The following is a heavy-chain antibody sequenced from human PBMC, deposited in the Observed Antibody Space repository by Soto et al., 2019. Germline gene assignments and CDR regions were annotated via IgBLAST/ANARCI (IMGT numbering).Heavy chain of an antibody. CDR2: ISYDGSNK. D-gene: IGHD4-17*01. V-gene: IGHV3-30*18. CDR3: AKLPEAVDCGYCGY. CDR1: GFTFSSYG. Sequence: QVQLVESGGGVVQPGRSLRLSCAASGFTFSSYGMHWVRQAPGKGLEWVAVISYDGSNKYYADSVKGRFTISRDNSKNTLDLQMNSLRAEDTAVYYCAKLPEAVDCGYCGYWGQGPLVTVSS. J-gene: IGHJ4*02.